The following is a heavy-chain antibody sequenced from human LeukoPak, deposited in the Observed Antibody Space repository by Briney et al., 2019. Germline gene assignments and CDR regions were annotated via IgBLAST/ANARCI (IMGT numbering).Heavy chain of an antibody. CDR3: ARAHDYYYETSAYTPFGY. CDR2: IKQDGSEK. V-gene: IGHV3-7*03. Sequence: GGSLRLSCAASGFTFSSYWMSWVRQAPGKGLEWVANIKQDGSEKYYVDSVKGRFTISRDNAMNSLYLQMNSLRAEDTAVYYCARAHDYYYETSAYTPFGYWGQGTLVTVSS. D-gene: IGHD3-22*01. CDR1: GFTFSSYW. J-gene: IGHJ4*02.